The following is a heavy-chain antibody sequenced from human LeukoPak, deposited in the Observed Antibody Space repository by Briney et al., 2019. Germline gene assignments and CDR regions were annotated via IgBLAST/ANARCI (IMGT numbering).Heavy chain of an antibody. CDR2: IIPIFGTA. D-gene: IGHD5-24*01. Sequence: GASVKVSCKASGGTFSSYAISWVRQAPGQGLEWMGGIIPIFGTANYAQKFQGRVTITADESTSTVYMELSSLRSEDTAVYYCARDYGRTPWRPVEMATIHFDYWGQGTLVTVSS. J-gene: IGHJ4*02. CDR3: ARDYGRTPWRPVEMATIHFDY. V-gene: IGHV1-69*13. CDR1: GGTFSSYA.